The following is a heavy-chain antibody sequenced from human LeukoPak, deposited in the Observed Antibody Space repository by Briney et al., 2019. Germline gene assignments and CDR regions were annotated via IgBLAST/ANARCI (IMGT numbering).Heavy chain of an antibody. Sequence: GESLKISCKGSGYTITSYWIGWVRQMPGKGLEWMGIIYPGDSDTRYSPSFQGQVTISADKSISTAYLQWSSLKASDTAMYYCARASAELNADYWGQGTLVTVSS. J-gene: IGHJ4*02. CDR3: ARASAELNADY. V-gene: IGHV5-51*01. D-gene: IGHD1-26*01. CDR1: GYTITSYW. CDR2: IYPGDSDT.